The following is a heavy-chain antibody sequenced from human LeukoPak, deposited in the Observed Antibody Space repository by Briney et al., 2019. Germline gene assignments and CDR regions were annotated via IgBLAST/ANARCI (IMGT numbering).Heavy chain of an antibody. V-gene: IGHV1-8*01. D-gene: IGHD1-26*01. CDR3: ARAGAIGFGWDY. J-gene: IGHJ4*02. CDR1: GYTFTSYY. Sequence: ASVKVSCKACGYTFTSYYINWVRQATGQGLEWMGWMNPNSGNTGYAQKFQGRVTMTRNTSISTAYMELSSLRSEDTAVYYCARAGAIGFGWDYWGQGTLVTVSS. CDR2: MNPNSGNT.